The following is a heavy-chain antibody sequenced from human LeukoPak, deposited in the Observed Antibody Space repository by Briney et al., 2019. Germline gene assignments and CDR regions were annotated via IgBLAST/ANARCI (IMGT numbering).Heavy chain of an antibody. CDR1: GGSFSGYY. CDR2: INHSGST. CDR3: ARGVPGATRMDV. V-gene: IGHV4-34*01. J-gene: IGHJ6*02. Sequence: SETLSLTCAVCGGSFSGYYWSWIRQPPGKGLEWTGEINHSGSTNYNPSLKSRVTISVDTSKNQFSLKLSSVTAADTAVYYCARGVPGATRMDVWGQGTTVTVSS. D-gene: IGHD1-26*01.